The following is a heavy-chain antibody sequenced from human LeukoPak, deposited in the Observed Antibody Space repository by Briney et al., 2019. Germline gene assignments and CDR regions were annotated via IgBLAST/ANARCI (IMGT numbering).Heavy chain of an antibody. CDR1: GFTFDDYG. V-gene: IGHV3-20*04. CDR3: ARSYDSTLLGAFDI. J-gene: IGHJ3*02. D-gene: IGHD3-22*01. CDR2: INWNGGST. Sequence: PGGSLRLSCAASGFTFDDYGMSLVRQAPGKGLEWVSGINWNGGSTGYADSVKGRFTISRDNAKDSLYLQMNSLRAEDTALYYCARSYDSTLLGAFDIWGQGTMVTVSS.